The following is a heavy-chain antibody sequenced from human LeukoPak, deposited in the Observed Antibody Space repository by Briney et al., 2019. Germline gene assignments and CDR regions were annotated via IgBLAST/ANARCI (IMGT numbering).Heavy chain of an antibody. CDR3: ARDFSSSWSSWFDP. Sequence: GGSLRLSCVAFELTFSNYAMSWVRQAPGKGLEWVSGISASGESTYYADSVKGRFTISRDNAKNSLYLQMNSLRAEDTAVYYCARDFSSSWSSWFDPWGQGTLVTVSS. V-gene: IGHV3-23*01. J-gene: IGHJ5*02. CDR2: ISASGEST. D-gene: IGHD6-13*01. CDR1: ELTFSNYA.